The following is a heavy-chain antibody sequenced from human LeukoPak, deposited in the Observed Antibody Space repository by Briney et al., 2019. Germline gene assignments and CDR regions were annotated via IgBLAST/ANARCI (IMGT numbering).Heavy chain of an antibody. J-gene: IGHJ3*02. CDR2: ISSSSSTI. CDR3: ADSSGWQHAFDI. CDR1: GFTFSSYS. Sequence: PGGSLRLSCAASGFTFSSYSMNWVRQAPGKGLEWVSYISSSSSTIYYADSVKGRFTISRDNAKNSLYLQMNSLRAEDTAVYYCADSSGWQHAFDIWGQGTMVTVSS. D-gene: IGHD6-19*01. V-gene: IGHV3-48*01.